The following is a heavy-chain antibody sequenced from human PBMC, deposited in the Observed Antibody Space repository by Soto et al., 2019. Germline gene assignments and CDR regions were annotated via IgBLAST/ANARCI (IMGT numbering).Heavy chain of an antibody. CDR2: IGTAGDT. CDR3: ARGHSTYYYDSSGYYEALAFDI. CDR1: GFTFSSYD. Sequence: GGSLRLSCAASGFTFSSYDMHWVRQATGKGLEWVSAIGTAGDTYYPGSVKGRFTISRENAKNSLYLQMNSLRAGDTAVYYCARGHSTYYYDSSGYYEALAFDIWGQGTMVTVSS. D-gene: IGHD3-22*01. J-gene: IGHJ3*02. V-gene: IGHV3-13*04.